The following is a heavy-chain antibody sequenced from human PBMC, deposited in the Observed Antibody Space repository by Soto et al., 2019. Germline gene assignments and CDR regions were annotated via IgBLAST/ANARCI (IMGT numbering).Heavy chain of an antibody. CDR3: ANPLRAGYGDYVRWFDP. CDR1: GFTFSSYA. J-gene: IGHJ5*02. Sequence: EVQLLESGGGLVQPGGSLRLSCAASGFTFSSYAMSWVRQAPGKGLEWVSAISGSGGSTYYADSVKGRFTISRDNSKNTLYLQMNSLRAEDTAVFYCANPLRAGYGDYVRWFDPWGQGTLVTVSS. D-gene: IGHD4-17*01. V-gene: IGHV3-23*01. CDR2: ISGSGGST.